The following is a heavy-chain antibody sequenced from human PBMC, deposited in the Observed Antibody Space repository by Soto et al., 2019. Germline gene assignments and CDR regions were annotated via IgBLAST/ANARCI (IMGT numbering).Heavy chain of an antibody. CDR1: GFTFSSYA. D-gene: IGHD2-2*01. CDR2: ISYDGSNK. J-gene: IGHJ4*02. Sequence: SLRLSCAASGFTFSSYAMHWVRQAPGKGLEWVAVISYDGSNKYYADSVKGRFTISRDNSKNTLYLQMNSLRAEDTAVYYCAREEGYCISTSCYAGLDYWGQGTLVTVSS. CDR3: AREEGYCISTSCYAGLDY. V-gene: IGHV3-30-3*01.